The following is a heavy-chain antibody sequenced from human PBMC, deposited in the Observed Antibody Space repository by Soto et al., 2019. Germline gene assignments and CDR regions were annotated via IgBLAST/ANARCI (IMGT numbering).Heavy chain of an antibody. Sequence: PSETLSLTCTVSGGSISSYYWSWIRQPPGKGLEWIGYIYYSGSTNYNPSLKSRVTISVDTSKNQFSLKLSSVTAADTAAYYCARDRVPEDYGLGDYYYYMDVWAKGTTVTVSS. CDR2: IYYSGST. D-gene: IGHD4-17*01. CDR3: ARDRVPEDYGLGDYYYYMDV. CDR1: GGSISSYY. V-gene: IGHV4-59*01. J-gene: IGHJ6*03.